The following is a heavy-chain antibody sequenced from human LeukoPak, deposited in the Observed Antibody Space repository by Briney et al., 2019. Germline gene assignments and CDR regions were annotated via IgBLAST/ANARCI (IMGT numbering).Heavy chain of an antibody. D-gene: IGHD2-2*03. J-gene: IGHJ5*02. CDR3: ARHGYCSSTSCPPANNWFDP. V-gene: IGHV4-4*09. CDR2: IYTSGST. CDR1: GGSISSYY. Sequence: PSETLSLTCTVSGGSISSYYWSWIRQPPGKGLECLGYIYTSGSTNHNPSLKSRVTISVETSKIQFSLKLSSVPAADTAVYYCARHGYCSSTSCPPANNWFDPWGQGTLVTVSS.